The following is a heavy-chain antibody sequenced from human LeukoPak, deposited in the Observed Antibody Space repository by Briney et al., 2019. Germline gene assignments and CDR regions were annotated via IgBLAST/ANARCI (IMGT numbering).Heavy chain of an antibody. J-gene: IGHJ4*02. CDR1: GFTFSSYA. Sequence: GGSLRLSCAASGFTFSSYAMSWVRQAPVKGLEWVSAISGSGGSTYYADSVKGRFTISRDNSKNTLYLQMNSLRAEDTAVYYCAKDYDFWSGHWGAFDYWGQGTLVTVSS. CDR3: AKDYDFWSGHWGAFDY. V-gene: IGHV3-23*01. CDR2: ISGSGGST. D-gene: IGHD3-3*01.